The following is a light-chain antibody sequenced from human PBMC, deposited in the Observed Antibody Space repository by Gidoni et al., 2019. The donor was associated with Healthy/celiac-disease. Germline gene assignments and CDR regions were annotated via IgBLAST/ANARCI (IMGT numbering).Light chain of an antibody. CDR3: QKYKNWPT. CDR2: GAS. Sequence: EIVMPPSPANMSVSPWERATLSCRASQSVSRNLAWYKQKPVQAPRLPIYGASTRATGITARFSGSGSGTEFTLTSSSLQSEDFEVYYCQKYKNWPTFGHGTKVDIK. CDR1: QSVSRN. J-gene: IGKJ3*01. V-gene: IGKV3-15*01.